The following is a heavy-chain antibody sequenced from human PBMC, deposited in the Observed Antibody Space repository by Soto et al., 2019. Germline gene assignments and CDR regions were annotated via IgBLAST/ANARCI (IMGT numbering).Heavy chain of an antibody. CDR2: IYYSGST. J-gene: IGHJ4*02. Sequence: PSETLSLTCTVSGGSISSGGYYWSWIRQHPGKGLEWIGYIYYSGSTYYNPSLKSRVTISVDTSKNQFSLKLSSVTAADTAVYYCARARDYYDSSGYYYGSTYFDYWGQGTLVTVSS. D-gene: IGHD3-22*01. CDR3: ARARDYYDSSGYYYGSTYFDY. CDR1: GGSISSGGYY. V-gene: IGHV4-31*03.